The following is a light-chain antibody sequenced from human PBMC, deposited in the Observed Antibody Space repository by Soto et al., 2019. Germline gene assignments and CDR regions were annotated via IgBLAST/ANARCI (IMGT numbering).Light chain of an antibody. V-gene: IGKV3-11*01. J-gene: IGKJ5*01. Sequence: EIQLRRSPATLCLSPGERVALCGRASETIRGLLAWYQQRPGQPPRLLIYDTSNRATGIPARFSGRGSGTDITLTISGLEPAALGVYYCQQRHNWPITFGQGTRLEIK. CDR1: ETIRGL. CDR3: QQRHNWPIT. CDR2: DTS.